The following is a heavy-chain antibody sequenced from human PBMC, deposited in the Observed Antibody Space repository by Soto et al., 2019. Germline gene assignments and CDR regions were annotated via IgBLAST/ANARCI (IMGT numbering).Heavy chain of an antibody. J-gene: IGHJ3*01. D-gene: IGHD5-18*01. V-gene: IGHV4-30-4*08. CDR1: GAIVTSGENY. Sequence: SETLSLTCSVSGAIVTSGENYWSWVRQPPGKGLEWLGYIYDSGVTSYTPALKSRVTLSLDRPNNQVSLKLRSVTAADTAVYFCVRDLAHGYTGNVWGHGXLVTV. CDR2: IYDSGVT. CDR3: VRDLAHGYTGNV.